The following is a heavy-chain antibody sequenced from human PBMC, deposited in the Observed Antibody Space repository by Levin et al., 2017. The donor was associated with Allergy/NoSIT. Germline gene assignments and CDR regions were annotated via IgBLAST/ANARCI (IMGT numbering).Heavy chain of an antibody. CDR1: GFTFSSYS. V-gene: IGHV3-21*01. D-gene: IGHD3-10*01. CDR3: GRVSTMVHLDY. CDR2: ISSSSDYI. Sequence: GGSLRLSCAASGFTFSSYSMNWVRQAPGKGLEWVSSISSSSDYIYYADSVKGRFTTSRDNAKNSLYLQLNSLRAEDTAVYYCGRVSTMVHLDYWGQGTQVTVSS. J-gene: IGHJ4*02.